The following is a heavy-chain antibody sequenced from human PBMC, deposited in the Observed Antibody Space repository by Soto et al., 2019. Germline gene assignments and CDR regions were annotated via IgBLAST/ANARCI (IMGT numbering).Heavy chain of an antibody. D-gene: IGHD3-22*01. Sequence: PVGSLRLSCAASGFTFSSYGMHWVRQAPGKGLEWVAVISYDGSNKYYADSVKGRFTISRDNAKNSLYLQMNSLRAEDTAVYYCAKDTYYYDRSGYYTYDHWGQGTQVTVSS. CDR1: GFTFSSYG. CDR2: ISYDGSNK. CDR3: AKDTYYYDRSGYYTYDH. V-gene: IGHV3-30*18. J-gene: IGHJ4*02.